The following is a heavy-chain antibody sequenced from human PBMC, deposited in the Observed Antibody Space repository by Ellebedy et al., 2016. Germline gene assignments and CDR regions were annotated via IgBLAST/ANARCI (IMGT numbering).Heavy chain of an antibody. CDR3: ARWGFSNGYDL. CDR1: GFSFNNFN. J-gene: IGHJ5*02. CDR2: ISIPSSYI. D-gene: IGHD5-18*01. Sequence: GESLKISXVGSGFSFNNFNMNWVRQAPGKGLESVSSISIPSSYIPHGDSVQGRFIPSRDKANNSLFLHMNNLRAEDTAVYYCARWGFSNGYDLWGQGTLVTVSS. V-gene: IGHV3-21*01.